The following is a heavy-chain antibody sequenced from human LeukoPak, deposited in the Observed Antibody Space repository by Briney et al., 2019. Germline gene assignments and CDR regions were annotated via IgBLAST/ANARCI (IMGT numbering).Heavy chain of an antibody. V-gene: IGHV3-23*01. J-gene: IGHJ6*03. CDR3: AKDIDRGSFYYYYYYMDV. CDR2: ISGSGGST. CDR1: GFTFSRYW. D-gene: IGHD2-15*01. Sequence: PGGSLRLSCAASGFTFSRYWMSWVRQAPGKGLEWVSAISGSGGSTYYADSVKGRFTISRDNSKNTLYLQMNSLRAEDTAVYYCAKDIDRGSFYYYYYYMDVWGKGTTVTISS.